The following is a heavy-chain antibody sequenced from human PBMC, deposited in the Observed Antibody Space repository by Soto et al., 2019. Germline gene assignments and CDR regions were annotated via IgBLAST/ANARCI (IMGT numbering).Heavy chain of an antibody. D-gene: IGHD5-18*01. J-gene: IGHJ4*02. CDR2: IYYSGST. CDR3: ARVGYSYGYDY. V-gene: IGHV4-30-4*01. Sequence: SETLSLTCTVSGGSINNGDYFWSWIRQPPGKGLEWIGYIYYSGSTSSNPSLRSRITISIDTSKNQFPLNLSSVTAADTAVYYCARVGYSYGYDYWGQGTLVTVSS. CDR1: GGSINNGDYF.